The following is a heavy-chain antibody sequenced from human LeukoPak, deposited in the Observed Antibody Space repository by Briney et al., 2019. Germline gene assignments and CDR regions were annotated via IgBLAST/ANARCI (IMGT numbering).Heavy chain of an antibody. CDR1: GFTFSSYE. CDR3: AREKPEGQYQLPIGMDV. Sequence: GGSLRLSCAASGFTFSSYEMNWVRQAPGKGLEWVSYISSSGSTIHYADSVKGRFTISRDNAKNSLYLQMNSLRAEDTAVYYCAREKPEGQYQLPIGMDVWGQETTVTVSS. J-gene: IGHJ6*02. CDR2: ISSSGSTI. D-gene: IGHD2-2*01. V-gene: IGHV3-48*03.